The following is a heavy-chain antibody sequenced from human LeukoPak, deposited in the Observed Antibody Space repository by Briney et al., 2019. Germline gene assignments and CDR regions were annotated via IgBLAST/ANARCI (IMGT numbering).Heavy chain of an antibody. D-gene: IGHD3-3*01. V-gene: IGHV1-18*01. Sequence: ASVKVSCKASGYTFTSYGISWVRQAPGQGLEWMGWISAYNGNTNYAQKLQGRVTMTTDTSTSTAYMELRSLRSDDTAVYYCAREYYDFWSGYFVYYFDYWGQGTRVTVSS. CDR2: ISAYNGNT. CDR1: GYTFTSYG. CDR3: AREYYDFWSGYFVYYFDY. J-gene: IGHJ4*02.